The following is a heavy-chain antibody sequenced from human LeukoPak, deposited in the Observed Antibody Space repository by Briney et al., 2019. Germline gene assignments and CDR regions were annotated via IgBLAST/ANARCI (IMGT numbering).Heavy chain of an antibody. Sequence: PSETLSLTCAVYGGSFSGYYWSWIRQPPGKGLEWIGEINHSGSTNYNPSLKSRVTISVDTSKNQFSLKLSSVTAADTAVYYRARGGGITMVRGTAAPHYYGMDVWGQGTTVAVSS. V-gene: IGHV4-34*01. CDR1: GGSFSGYY. CDR3: ARGGGITMVRGTAAPHYYGMDV. D-gene: IGHD3-10*01. J-gene: IGHJ6*02. CDR2: INHSGST.